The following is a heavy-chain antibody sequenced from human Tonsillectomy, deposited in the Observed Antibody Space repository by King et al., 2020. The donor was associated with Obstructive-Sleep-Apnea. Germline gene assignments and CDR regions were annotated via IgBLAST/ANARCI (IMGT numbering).Heavy chain of an antibody. CDR2: ISYEGSHK. V-gene: IGHV3-30-3*01. Sequence: VQLVESGGGVGQPGRSLRLSWAASGFTFSTYAMDWVRQVPGKGLEWVAVISYEGSHKYYAEPRKGRFTIPRDNSKKTLYLQMNRLRPEDTAVYYCARTAVDPYSSSGYYYYYGMDVWGQGTTVTVSS. J-gene: IGHJ6*02. CDR1: GFTFSTYA. CDR3: ARTAVDPYSSSGYYYYYGMDV. D-gene: IGHD6-13*01.